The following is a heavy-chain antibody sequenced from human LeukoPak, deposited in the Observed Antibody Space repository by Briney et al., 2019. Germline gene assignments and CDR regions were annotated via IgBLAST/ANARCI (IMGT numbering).Heavy chain of an antibody. CDR2: IKGKIDGGTK. J-gene: IGHJ4*02. D-gene: IGHD3-22*01. CDR1: GLPFSNAW. CDR3: ASPTYDSLEVDY. V-gene: IGHV3-15*01. Sequence: PGESLRLSCAASGLPFSNAWMSWVRQAPGKGLEWVGRIKGKIDGGTKDHAAPVKGRFTISRDDSKNTLYLQMNSLRAEDTAVYYCASPTYDSLEVDYWGQGTLVTVSS.